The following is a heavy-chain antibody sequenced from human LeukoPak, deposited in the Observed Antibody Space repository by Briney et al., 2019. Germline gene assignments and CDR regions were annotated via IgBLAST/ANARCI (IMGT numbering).Heavy chain of an antibody. CDR3: ARAPFQSYCSGGNCYFDY. CDR1: GYTFASYG. V-gene: IGHV1-18*01. CDR2: VSAANGNT. D-gene: IGHD2-15*01. J-gene: IGHJ4*02. Sequence: AASVKVSCKTSGYTFASYGINWVRQAPGQGLEWMGWVSAANGNTNYAQKLQGRVTMTTDTSTSTAYMELRTLRSDDTAVYYCARAPFQSYCSGGNCYFDYWGQGTLVTVSS.